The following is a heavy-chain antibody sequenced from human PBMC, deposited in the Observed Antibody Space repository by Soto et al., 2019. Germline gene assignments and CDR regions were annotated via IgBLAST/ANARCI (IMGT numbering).Heavy chain of an antibody. CDR2: ISTYDDKT. CDR1: GYSFRTHG. D-gene: IGHD2-15*01. CDR3: ARDLGYCNSSGCFRNWFDP. Sequence: QVQLVQSGAEVKTPGASVKVSCRASGYSFRTHGISWVRQAPGQGLEWMGWISTYDDKTNFLQKFQGRRNMTTDTSTSTAYMELRSLRSDDTAVYFCARDLGYCNSSGCFRNWFDPWGQGTLVTVSS. V-gene: IGHV1-18*01. J-gene: IGHJ5*02.